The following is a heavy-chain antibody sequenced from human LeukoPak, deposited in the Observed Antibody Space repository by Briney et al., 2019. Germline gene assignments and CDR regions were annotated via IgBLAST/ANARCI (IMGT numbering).Heavy chain of an antibody. D-gene: IGHD3-9*01. J-gene: IGHJ3*02. CDR1: GYTFTSYT. CDR3: VRYFDWSPGAFDI. Sequence: ASVKASCKASGYTFTSYTMHWVRQAPGQRLEWMGWINAGNGNTKYSQKFQGRVTITRDTSASTAYMELSSLRSEDTAVYYCVRYFDWSPGAFDIWGQGTMVTVSS. CDR2: INAGNGNT. V-gene: IGHV1-3*01.